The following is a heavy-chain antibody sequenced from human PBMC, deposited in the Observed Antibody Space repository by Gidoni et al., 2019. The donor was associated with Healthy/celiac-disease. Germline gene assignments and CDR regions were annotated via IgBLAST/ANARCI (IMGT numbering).Heavy chain of an antibody. Sequence: EVQLVESGGGLVQPGWSLRLSCAASGFTVSSNYMSWVRQAPGKGLEWVSVIYSGGSTYYADSVKGRFTISRDNSKNTLYLQMNSLRAEDTAVYYCATKNGIAAADYYYYYMDVWGKGTTVTVSS. V-gene: IGHV3-53*01. CDR2: IYSGGST. D-gene: IGHD6-13*01. J-gene: IGHJ6*03. CDR3: ATKNGIAAADYYYYYMDV. CDR1: GFTVSSNY.